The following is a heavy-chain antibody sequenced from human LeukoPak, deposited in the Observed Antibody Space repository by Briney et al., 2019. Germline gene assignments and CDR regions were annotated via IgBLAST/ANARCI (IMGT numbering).Heavy chain of an antibody. Sequence: GGSLRLSCAASGFTFSSYWMSWVRQAPGKGLEWVANIKQDGSEKYYVDSVKGRFTISRDNAKNSLYLQMSSLRAEDTAVYYCARGNYYDVSGQDAYFDYWGQGTLVTVSS. D-gene: IGHD3-22*01. CDR3: ARGNYYDVSGQDAYFDY. CDR1: GFTFSSYW. J-gene: IGHJ4*02. CDR2: IKQDGSEK. V-gene: IGHV3-7*01.